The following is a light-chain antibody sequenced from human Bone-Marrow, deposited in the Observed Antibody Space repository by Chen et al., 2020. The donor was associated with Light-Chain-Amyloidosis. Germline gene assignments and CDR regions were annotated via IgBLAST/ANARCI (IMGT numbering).Light chain of an antibody. CDR2: KVS. CDR3: SSYTSSSTLEGV. J-gene: IGLJ3*02. Sequence: QSALTQPASVSGSPGQSITISCTGTRSDVGGYNYVSWYQQHPGKAPKLMIYKVSNRPSGVSKRFSGSKSGNTASLTISGLQAEDEADYYCSSYTSSSTLEGVFGGGTKLTVL. CDR1: RSDVGGYNY. V-gene: IGLV2-14*01.